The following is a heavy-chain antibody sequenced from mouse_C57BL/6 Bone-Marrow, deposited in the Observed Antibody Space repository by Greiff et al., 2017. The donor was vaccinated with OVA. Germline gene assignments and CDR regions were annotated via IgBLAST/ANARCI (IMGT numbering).Heavy chain of an antibody. Sequence: VMLVESGGDLVKPGGSLKLSCAASGFTFSSYGMSWVRQTPDKRLEWVATISSGGSYTYYPDSVKGRFTISRDNAKNTLYLQMSSLKSEDTAMYYCAGAGTHYAMDYWGQGTSVTVSS. J-gene: IGHJ4*01. CDR1: GFTFSSYG. CDR2: ISSGGSYT. D-gene: IGHD4-1*01. V-gene: IGHV5-6*02. CDR3: AGAGTHYAMDY.